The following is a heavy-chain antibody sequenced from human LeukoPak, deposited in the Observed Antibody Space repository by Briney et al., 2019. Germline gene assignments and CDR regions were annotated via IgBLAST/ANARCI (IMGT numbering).Heavy chain of an antibody. CDR3: ARECGGDVYNDWFDT. Sequence: LPSSASAFSFITYAMHWFLQPPAGELVYVSAINYNRESTYYTTSLKGRFIISIDKSKNKLSLQMSTLTAEDTAVYYCARECGGDVYNDWFDTWGEGTLVTVSS. CDR2: INYNREST. J-gene: IGHJ5*02. V-gene: IGHV3-64*01. CDR1: AFSFITYA. D-gene: IGHD5-24*01.